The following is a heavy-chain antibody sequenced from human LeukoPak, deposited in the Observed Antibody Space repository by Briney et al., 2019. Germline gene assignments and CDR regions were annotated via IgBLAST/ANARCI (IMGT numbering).Heavy chain of an antibody. V-gene: IGHV3-23*01. CDR2: ISGSGGST. Sequence: PGGSLRLSCAASGFTFSSYAMSWVRQAPGKGLEWVSAISGSGGSTYYADSVKGRFTISRDNSKNTLYLQMNSLRAEDMAVYYCAKDLTGDGYFDLFDPWGQGTLVTVSS. D-gene: IGHD2-21*01. CDR3: AKDLTGDGYFDLFDP. CDR1: GFTFSSYA. J-gene: IGHJ5*02.